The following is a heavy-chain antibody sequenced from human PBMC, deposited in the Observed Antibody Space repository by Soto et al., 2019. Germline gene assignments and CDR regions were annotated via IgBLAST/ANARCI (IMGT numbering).Heavy chain of an antibody. J-gene: IGHJ4*02. CDR2: IYYSGST. CDR3: ARSTGGGYYYATVPDY. V-gene: IGHV4-30-4*01. D-gene: IGHD3-22*01. CDR1: GGSISSGDYY. Sequence: QVQLQESGPGLVKPSQTLSLTCTVSGGSISSGDYYWSWIRQPPGKGLAWIGYIYYSGSTYYNPSLKSRVTISVDTSKNQFSLKLSSVTAADTAVYYCARSTGGGYYYATVPDYWGQGTLVTVSS.